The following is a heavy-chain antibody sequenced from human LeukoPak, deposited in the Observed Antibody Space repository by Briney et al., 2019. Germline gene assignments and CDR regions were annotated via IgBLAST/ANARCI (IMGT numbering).Heavy chain of an antibody. V-gene: IGHV4-34*01. CDR1: GGSFSGYY. CDR2: INHSGST. CDR3: ARVDSSSSYYYGMDV. Sequence: SETLSLTCAVYGGSFSGYYWSWICQPPGKGLEWIGEINHSGSTNYNPSLKSRVTISVDTSKNQFSLELSSVTAADTAVYYCARVDSSSSYYYGMDVWGQGTTVTVSS. J-gene: IGHJ6*02. D-gene: IGHD6-6*01.